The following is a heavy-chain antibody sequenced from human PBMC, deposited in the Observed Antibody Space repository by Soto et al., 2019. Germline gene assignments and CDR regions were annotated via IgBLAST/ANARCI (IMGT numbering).Heavy chain of an antibody. V-gene: IGHV1-69*08. CDR2: LIPMFGST. J-gene: IGHJ4*02. Sequence: SVKVSCKASGGTFSHSTVAWVRQAPGHRPEWMGMLIPMFGSTNSAQKFRDRDTFSADTYTNTADMQLSSLRSDYTAVYYCASASELLGQYSALSDNWGQGTLVTVSS. D-gene: IGHD5-12*01. CDR3: ASASELLGQYSALSDN. CDR1: GGTFSHST.